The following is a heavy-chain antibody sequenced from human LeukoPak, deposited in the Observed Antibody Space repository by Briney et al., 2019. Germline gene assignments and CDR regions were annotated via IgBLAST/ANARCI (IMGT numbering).Heavy chain of an antibody. CDR1: GGSISSYY. CDR3: ASQRVPTYYFDY. V-gene: IGHV4-59*01. J-gene: IGHJ4*02. Sequence: SETLSLTCTVSGGSISSYYWSWIRQPPGKGLEWIGYIYYSGSTNYNPSLKSRVTISVDTSKNQFSLKLSSVTAADTAVCYCASQRVPTYYFDYWGQGTLVTVSS. CDR2: IYYSGST.